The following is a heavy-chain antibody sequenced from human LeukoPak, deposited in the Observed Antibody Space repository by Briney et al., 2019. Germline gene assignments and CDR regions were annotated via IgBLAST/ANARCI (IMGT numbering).Heavy chain of an antibody. CDR2: ISRSGSTI. CDR1: GFTFSDYN. CDR3: ARVMVRGVSDY. V-gene: IGHV3-11*04. J-gene: IGHJ4*02. Sequence: GGSLRLSCAASGFTFSDYNMRWIRQAPGKGLEWVSSISRSGSTIYYADSVKGRFTISRDNAKNSLYLQMNSLRAEDTAVYYCARVMVRGVSDYWGQGTLVTVSS. D-gene: IGHD3-10*01.